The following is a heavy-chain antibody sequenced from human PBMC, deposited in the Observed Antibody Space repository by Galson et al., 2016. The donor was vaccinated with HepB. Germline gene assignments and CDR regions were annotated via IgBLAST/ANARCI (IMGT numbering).Heavy chain of an antibody. CDR1: GFTFSSYG. CDR2: IWYDGSNK. Sequence: SLRLSCAASGFTFSSYGLHWVRQAPGQGLEWVAVIWYDGSNKYYADSVKGRFTISRDNSKNTLYLQMNSLRAEDTAVYYCARDQGDGYNFRLDYWGQGTLVTVSS. J-gene: IGHJ4*02. CDR3: ARDQGDGYNFRLDY. V-gene: IGHV3-33*01. D-gene: IGHD5-24*01.